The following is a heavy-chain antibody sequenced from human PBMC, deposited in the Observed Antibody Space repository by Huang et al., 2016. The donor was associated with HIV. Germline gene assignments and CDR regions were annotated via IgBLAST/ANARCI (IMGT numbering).Heavy chain of an antibody. CDR2: INHLGSL. J-gene: IGHJ5*02. V-gene: IGHV4-34*02. CDR3: ARDATKNPRGWFDP. CDR1: GGSLSGYY. D-gene: IGHD3-10*01. Sequence: QVHLQQWGAGLLKSAETLSLTCAVYGGSLSGYYWSWLRQTPGKGLEWIGEINHLGSLNYNPSLNSRVSISMDGSKNQFALKVRSIADADTAVYFCARDATKNPRGWFDPWGQGTLVTVSS.